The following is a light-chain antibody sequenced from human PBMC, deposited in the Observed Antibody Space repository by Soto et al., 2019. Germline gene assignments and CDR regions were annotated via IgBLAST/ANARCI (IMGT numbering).Light chain of an antibody. CDR2: ATS. V-gene: IGKV3-20*01. Sequence: EIVLTQSPGTLSLSPGETATLSCRASQTVNSDHLAWFQQRPGQAPRLLIFATSRRATDIPDRFSGSGSGTVFPLAIRRLDPEAFAVYYCHQFGYSPRTFDQGTKVE. J-gene: IGKJ1*01. CDR3: HQFGYSPRT. CDR1: QTVNSDH.